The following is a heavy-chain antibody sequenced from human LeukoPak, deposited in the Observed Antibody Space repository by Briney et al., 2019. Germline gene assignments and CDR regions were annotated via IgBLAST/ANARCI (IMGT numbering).Heavy chain of an antibody. CDR2: IYYSGST. D-gene: IGHD3-10*01. CDR3: AREGSYYQRGAWFDP. Sequence: SETLSLTCTVSGGSISSSSYYWGWIRQPPGKGLEWIGSIYYSGSTYYNPSLKSRVTISVDTSKNQFSLKLSSVTAADTAVYYCAREGSYYQRGAWFDPWGQGTLVTVSS. V-gene: IGHV4-39*07. CDR1: GGSISSSSYY. J-gene: IGHJ5*02.